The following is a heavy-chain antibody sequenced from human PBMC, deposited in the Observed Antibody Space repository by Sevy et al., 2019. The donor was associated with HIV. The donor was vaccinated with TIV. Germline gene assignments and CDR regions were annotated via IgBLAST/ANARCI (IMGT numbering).Heavy chain of an antibody. CDR3: AREQITGCKRDCFDS. CDR1: GFTFSNYW. Sequence: GGSLRLSCAASGFTFSNYWMSWVRQAPGKGLECVATINQDGSEEYYLDSVKGRFIVSRDNAKNSLYLQMNSLRAEDSAVYYCAREQITGCKRDCFDSWGQGTLVTVSS. V-gene: IGHV3-7*01. CDR2: INQDGSEE. J-gene: IGHJ4*02. D-gene: IGHD1-20*01.